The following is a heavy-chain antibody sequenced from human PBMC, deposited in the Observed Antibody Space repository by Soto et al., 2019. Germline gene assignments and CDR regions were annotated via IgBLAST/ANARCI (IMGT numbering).Heavy chain of an antibody. CDR1: GFTFGSYW. V-gene: IGHV3-7*01. Sequence: GGSLRLSCAASGFTFGSYWMSWVRQAPGKGLEWVANIKQDGSEKYYVDSVKGRFTISRDNAKNSLYLQMNSLRAEDTAVYYCARDITFGEFGYWGQGTLVTVSS. J-gene: IGHJ4*02. CDR3: ARDITFGEFGY. CDR2: IKQDGSEK. D-gene: IGHD3-16*01.